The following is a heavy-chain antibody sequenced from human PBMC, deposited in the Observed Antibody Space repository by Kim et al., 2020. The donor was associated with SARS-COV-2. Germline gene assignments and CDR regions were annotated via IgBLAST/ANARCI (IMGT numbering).Heavy chain of an antibody. Sequence: SETLSLTCAVYGGSFSGYYWSWIRQPPGKGLEWIGEINHSGSTNYNPSLMSRVTISVDTSKNQFSLKLSSVTAADTAVYYCARGGGLPPPRGSGWGPFPSGYCYCGIGVWGQGTTVTVSS. D-gene: IGHD6-25*01. CDR2: INHSGST. V-gene: IGHV4-34*01. CDR1: GGSFSGYY. J-gene: IGHJ6*02. CDR3: ARGGGLPPPRGSGWGPFPSGYCYCGIGV.